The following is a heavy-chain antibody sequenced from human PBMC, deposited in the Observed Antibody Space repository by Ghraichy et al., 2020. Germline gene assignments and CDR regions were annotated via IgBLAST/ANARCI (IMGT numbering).Heavy chain of an antibody. CDR1: GFTLSDYE. D-gene: IGHD3-3*01. CDR2: ISSSGTTI. CDR3: ERVIPTIFGVDTFDS. V-gene: IGHV3-48*03. Sequence: GGSLRLSCAVSGFTLSDYEMNWFRQAPGKGLEWVSYISSSGTTIYYADSVQGRLNSSRDNAKNSLHLQMNSLGVEDTAVYYFERVIPTIFGVDTFDSWGQATLVTVSS. J-gene: IGHJ4*02.